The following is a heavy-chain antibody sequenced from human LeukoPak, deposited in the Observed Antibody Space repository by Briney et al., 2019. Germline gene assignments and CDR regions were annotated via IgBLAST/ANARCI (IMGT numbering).Heavy chain of an antibody. CDR1: GGSISSYY. CDR3: AGHTCSSTSCWIDY. J-gene: IGHJ4*02. Sequence: PSETLSLTCTVSGGSISSYYWSWIRQPPGKGLEWIGYIYYSGSTNYNPSLKSRVTISVDTSKNQFSLKLSSVTAADTAVYYCAGHTCSSTSCWIDYWGQGTLVTVSS. CDR2: IYYSGST. V-gene: IGHV4-59*01. D-gene: IGHD2-2*01.